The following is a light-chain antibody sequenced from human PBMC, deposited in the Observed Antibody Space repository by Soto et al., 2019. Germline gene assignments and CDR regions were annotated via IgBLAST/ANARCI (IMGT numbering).Light chain of an antibody. J-gene: IGKJ1*01. CDR2: GAS. CDR1: QSVSSN. Sequence: EIVMTQSPGTLSVSPGERATLSCRASQSVSSNLVWYQQKPGQAPRLLIYGASTRATGIPARFSGSRSGTEFTLTISSLQSEDFAVYYCQQYNNWPRTFGQGTKVEIK. CDR3: QQYNNWPRT. V-gene: IGKV3-15*01.